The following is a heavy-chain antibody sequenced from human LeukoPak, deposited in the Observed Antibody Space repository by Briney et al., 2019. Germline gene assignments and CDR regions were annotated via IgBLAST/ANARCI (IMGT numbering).Heavy chain of an antibody. Sequence: GASVKVSCKASGYTFTSYYMHWVRQAPGQGLEWMGIINPGGGSTSYAQKFQGRVTMTRDTSTSTVYMEMSSLRSEDTAVYYCAREIIVVVPAASPQPAGYFDYWGQGTLVTVSS. CDR3: AREIIVVVPAASPQPAGYFDY. D-gene: IGHD2-2*01. J-gene: IGHJ4*02. CDR1: GYTFTSYY. CDR2: INPGGGST. V-gene: IGHV1-46*03.